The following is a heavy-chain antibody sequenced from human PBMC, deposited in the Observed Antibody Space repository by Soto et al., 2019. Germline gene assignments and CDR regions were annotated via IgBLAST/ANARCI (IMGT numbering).Heavy chain of an antibody. D-gene: IGHD3-22*01. CDR2: ISAYNGNT. CDR3: AREPYYYDSSGYLHCDY. CDR1: GYTFTSYG. J-gene: IGHJ4*02. Sequence: QVQLVQSGAEVKKPGASVKVSCKASGYTFTSYGISWVRQAPGQGLEWMGWISAYNGNTNYAQKLQGRVTMTTDTAVSTAYMELRSLRSDDTAVYYCAREPYYYDSSGYLHCDYWGQGTLVTVSS. V-gene: IGHV1-18*01.